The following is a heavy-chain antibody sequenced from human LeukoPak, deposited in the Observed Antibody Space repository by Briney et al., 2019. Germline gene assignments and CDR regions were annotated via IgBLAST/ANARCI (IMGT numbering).Heavy chain of an antibody. CDR3: AVTGIISPGPLPDY. D-gene: IGHD1-20*01. CDR2: INHSGST. J-gene: IGHJ4*02. CDR1: GGSFSVYY. Sequence: SETLSLTCAVYGGSFSVYYWSWIRQPPGKGLEWIGEINHSGSTNYNPSLKSRVTISVDTSKNQFSLKLSSVTAADTAVYYCAVTGIISPGPLPDYWGQGTLVTVSS. V-gene: IGHV4-34*01.